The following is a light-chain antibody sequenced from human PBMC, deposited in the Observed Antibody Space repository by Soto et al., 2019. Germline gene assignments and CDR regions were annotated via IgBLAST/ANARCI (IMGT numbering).Light chain of an antibody. CDR1: QNVDSNY. Sequence: EIVLTQSPGTLSLSPGERATLSCRASQNVDSNYLAWYQQKPGQPHRIIIFGASGRATGIPDRFSGSGSGTDFTLTISRLEPEDFAVYYCQQYGSLSWTFGQGTKVDIK. CDR3: QQYGSLSWT. J-gene: IGKJ1*01. CDR2: GAS. V-gene: IGKV3-20*01.